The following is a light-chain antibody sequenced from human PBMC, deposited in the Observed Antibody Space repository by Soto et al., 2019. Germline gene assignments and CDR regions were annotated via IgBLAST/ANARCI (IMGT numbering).Light chain of an antibody. CDR3: LLYYGGSQLM. CDR2: TTN. J-gene: IGLJ3*02. Sequence: QAVVTQEPSLTVSPGGTVTLTCASSTGAVTSGRYASWFQQKPGQAPRTLIYTTNSRHSWTPARFSGSLLGGKAALTLSAVQPEDEAEYYCLLYYGGSQLMFGGGTKLTVL. CDR1: TGAVTSGRY. V-gene: IGLV7-43*01.